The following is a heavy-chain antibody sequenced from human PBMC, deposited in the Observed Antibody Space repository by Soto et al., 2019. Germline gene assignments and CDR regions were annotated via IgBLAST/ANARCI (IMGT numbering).Heavy chain of an antibody. D-gene: IGHD3-22*01. J-gene: IGHJ4*02. CDR3: ASTATRYYYDSSGYYPFDY. CDR2: IYYSGRT. Sequence: PSETLSLTCTVSGGSISSGGYYWSWIRQHPGKGLEWIGYIYYSGRTYYNPSLKSRVTISVDTSKNQFSLKLSSVTAADTAVYYCASTATRYYYDSSGYYPFDYWGQGTLVTVSS. V-gene: IGHV4-31*03. CDR1: GGSISSGGYY.